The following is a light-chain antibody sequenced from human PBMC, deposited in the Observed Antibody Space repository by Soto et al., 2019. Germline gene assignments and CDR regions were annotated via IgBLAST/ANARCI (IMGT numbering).Light chain of an antibody. Sequence: QSVLTQPPSVSAAPGQTVTISCSGSSPNIGNNYVSWYQQLPGTAPKLLIYDNNKRPSGIPDRFSGSKSGTSGTLDITGLQTGDEADYYCATWDGSLPAEVFGGGTKVTVL. CDR3: ATWDGSLPAEV. V-gene: IGLV1-51*01. J-gene: IGLJ2*01. CDR1: SPNIGNNY. CDR2: DNN.